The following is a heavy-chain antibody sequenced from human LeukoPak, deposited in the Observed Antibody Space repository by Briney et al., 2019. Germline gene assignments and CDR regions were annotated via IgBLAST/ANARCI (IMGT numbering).Heavy chain of an antibody. CDR3: ARERTYFGSGSYPDS. V-gene: IGHV4-31*03. Sequence: SQTLSLTCTVSGGSTSSGGYYWSWIRQHPGKGQEWIGYIYYSGLTYYNPSLGSRVTVSLDTSRNQFSLKLTSVTAADTAVYYCARERTYFGSGSYPDSWGRGTLVTVSS. CDR2: IYYSGLT. D-gene: IGHD3-10*01. J-gene: IGHJ4*02. CDR1: GGSTSSGGYY.